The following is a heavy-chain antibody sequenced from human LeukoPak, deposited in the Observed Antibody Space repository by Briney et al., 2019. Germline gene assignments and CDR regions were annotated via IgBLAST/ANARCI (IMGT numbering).Heavy chain of an antibody. J-gene: IGHJ5*02. CDR1: GASISSYY. Sequence: SETLSLTCTVSGASISSYYWSWIRQPPGKGLEWIGHIYYSVTTNYNPSLNSRVSISVDTSKSQLSLKLSSVTAADTAVYYCARAIAQGGFDPWGQGTLVTVSS. D-gene: IGHD2-21*01. CDR2: IYYSVTT. V-gene: IGHV4-59*12. CDR3: ARAIAQGGFDP.